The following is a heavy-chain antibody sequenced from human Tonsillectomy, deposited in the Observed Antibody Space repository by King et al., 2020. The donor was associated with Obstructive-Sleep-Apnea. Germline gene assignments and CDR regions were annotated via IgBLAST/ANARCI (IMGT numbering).Heavy chain of an antibody. CDR1: GYTFSNYW. CDR3: ARLHHLTGHRLDY. CDR2: IYPGDSDT. Sequence: QLVESGAEVKKPGESLKISCEGSGYTFSNYWIGWVRQMPGKGLEWMGIIYPGDSDTRYSPSFQGHVTMSADKSINTAYLQWSSLKASDTAMYYCARLHHLTGHRLDYWGQGALVTVSS. V-gene: IGHV5-51*01. J-gene: IGHJ4*02. D-gene: IGHD3-9*01.